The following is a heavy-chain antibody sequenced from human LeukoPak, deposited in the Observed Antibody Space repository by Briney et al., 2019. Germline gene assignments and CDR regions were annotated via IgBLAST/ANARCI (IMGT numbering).Heavy chain of an antibody. V-gene: IGHV3-53*01. D-gene: IGHD5-12*01. CDR2: IYSGGTT. CDR1: GFTVSSNY. J-gene: IGHJ3*01. CDR3: ASNVDSGVDV. Sequence: GGSLRLSCAASGFTVSSNYMSWVRQAPGKGLEWVSVIYSGGTTYYADSVKGRFTTSRDNSKNTLYLQMNSLRPEDTAIYSCASNVDSGVDVWGQGKMVTVSS.